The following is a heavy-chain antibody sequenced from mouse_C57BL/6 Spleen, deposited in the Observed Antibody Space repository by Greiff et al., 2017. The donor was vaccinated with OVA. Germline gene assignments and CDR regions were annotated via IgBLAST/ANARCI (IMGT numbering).Heavy chain of an antibody. J-gene: IGHJ1*03. CDR3: ARRGGSSYDWYFDV. Sequence: EVKVVESGGGLVQPGESLKLSCESNEYEFPSHDMSWVRKTPEKRLELVAAINSDGGSTYYPDTMERRFIISRDKTKKTLYLQMSSLRSEDTALYYCARRGGSSYDWYFDVWGTGTTVTVSS. D-gene: IGHD1-1*01. CDR1: EYEFPSHD. V-gene: IGHV5-2*01. CDR2: INSDGGST.